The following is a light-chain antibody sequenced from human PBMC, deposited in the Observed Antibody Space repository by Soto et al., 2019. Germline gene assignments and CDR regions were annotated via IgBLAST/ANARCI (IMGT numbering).Light chain of an antibody. CDR2: DTN. CDR1: TGAVTSGHY. CDR3: LVSYDGVRV. V-gene: IGLV7-46*01. Sequence: VVTQEPSLTVSPRGTVTLTCGSSTGAVTSGHYPYWFQQKPGQAPRTLIYDTNNRHSWTPARFSGSLLGGKAALTLSGAQPEDEADYYCLVSYDGVRVFGGGTKLTVL. J-gene: IGLJ2*01.